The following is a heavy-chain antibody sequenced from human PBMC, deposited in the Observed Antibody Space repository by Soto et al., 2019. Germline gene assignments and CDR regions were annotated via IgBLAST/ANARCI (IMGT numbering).Heavy chain of an antibody. CDR2: INPNSGNT. D-gene: IGHD2-2*01. CDR1: GYTFTGYY. CDR3: ARGGHCSSTSCHYYFDY. V-gene: IGHV1-2*04. J-gene: IGHJ4*02. Sequence: QVQLMQSGVEVKNPGASVKVSCKASGYTFTGYYLHWVRQAPGQGLEWMGWINPNSGNTNYAQKFQDWVTMTRDTSISTAYMEMSRLKSDDTAMYYCARGGHCSSTSCHYYFDYWGQGTLVTVSS.